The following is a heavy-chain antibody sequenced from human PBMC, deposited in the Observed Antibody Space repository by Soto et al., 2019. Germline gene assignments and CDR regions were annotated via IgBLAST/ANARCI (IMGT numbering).Heavy chain of an antibody. CDR3: ARIFFGRSVAGGYFYMDV. J-gene: IGHJ6*03. D-gene: IGHD6-19*01. CDR2: IFSNDEK. Sequence: HVTLKESGPVLVKPTGTLTLTCTVSGFSLSNGKVGVSWIRQPPGKALEWLAHIFSNDEKSYRTSLKSRLTISEETSKGQVVLTMTYVDPVDTATYYCARIFFGRSVAGGYFYMDVWGKGTTVTVSS. CDR1: GFSLSNGKVG. V-gene: IGHV2-26*01.